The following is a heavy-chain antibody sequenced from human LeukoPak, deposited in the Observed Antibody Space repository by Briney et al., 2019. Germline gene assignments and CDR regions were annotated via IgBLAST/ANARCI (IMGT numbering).Heavy chain of an antibody. CDR1: GFDVSINY. J-gene: IGHJ4*02. D-gene: IGHD1-1*01. CDR2: IHNDGNT. Sequence: GGSLRLSCAASGFDVSINYMNWIRQSPEKGLEWVSIIHNDGNTYYAHSVKGRFTVSRDNSKNTVSLQMDSLRVDDTAVYFCARGFLQLTPYYFDYWGQGTLVTVSS. CDR3: ARGFLQLTPYYFDY. V-gene: IGHV3-66*01.